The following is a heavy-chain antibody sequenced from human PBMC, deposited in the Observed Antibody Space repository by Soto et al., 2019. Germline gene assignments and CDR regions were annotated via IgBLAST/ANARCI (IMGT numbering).Heavy chain of an antibody. Sequence: QVQLVESGGGVVQPGRSLRLSCAASGLTFSSYGMQWVRQAPGKGLEWVAVIWYDGSNKYYADSVKGRFTISRDNSKNTLYLQMNSLRAEDTAVHYCARESSGYDYGWFDPWGQGTLVTVSS. V-gene: IGHV3-33*01. CDR1: GLTFSSYG. CDR2: IWYDGSNK. J-gene: IGHJ5*02. CDR3: ARESSGYDYGWFDP. D-gene: IGHD5-12*01.